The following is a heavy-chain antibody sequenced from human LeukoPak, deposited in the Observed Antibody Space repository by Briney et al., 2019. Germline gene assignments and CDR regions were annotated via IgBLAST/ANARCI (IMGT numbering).Heavy chain of an antibody. CDR1: GFTFSSYA. J-gene: IGHJ4*02. Sequence: GGSLRLSCAASGFTFSSYAMHWVRQPPGKGLDWVAFIRYDGSNKYYADSVKGRFTISRDNSKDTLYLQMNSLRAEDTAVYYCAKAVGTCFDYWGQGTLVTVSS. CDR2: IRYDGSNK. D-gene: IGHD4-23*01. CDR3: AKAVGTCFDY. V-gene: IGHV3-30*02.